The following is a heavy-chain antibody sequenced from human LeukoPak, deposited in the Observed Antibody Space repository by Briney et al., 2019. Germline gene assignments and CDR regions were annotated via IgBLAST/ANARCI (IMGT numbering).Heavy chain of an antibody. V-gene: IGHV4-34*01. Sequence: SETLSLPCAVTGGSFSGYYWSWIRQPPGKGLEWIGEINHSGSTNYNPSLKSRVTISVDTSKNQFSLKLSSVTAADTAVYYCARYGSGSYYKAYYFDYWGQGTLVTVSS. CDR2: INHSGST. CDR1: GGSFSGYY. J-gene: IGHJ4*02. CDR3: ARYGSGSYYKAYYFDY. D-gene: IGHD3-10*01.